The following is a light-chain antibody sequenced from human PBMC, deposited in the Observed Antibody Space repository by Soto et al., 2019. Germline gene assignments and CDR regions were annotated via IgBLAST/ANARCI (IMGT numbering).Light chain of an antibody. CDR3: QQYNNWPFT. CDR2: GAS. V-gene: IGKV3-15*01. CDR1: QSVSSN. J-gene: IGKJ3*01. Sequence: EIVMTQSPATLSVSPGERATLSCRASQSVSSNLAWYQQKTGQAPRLLIYGASTRATGIPARFSGSGSGTECTITISSLQAEDFAVYYCQQYNNWPFTFGPGTKVDIK.